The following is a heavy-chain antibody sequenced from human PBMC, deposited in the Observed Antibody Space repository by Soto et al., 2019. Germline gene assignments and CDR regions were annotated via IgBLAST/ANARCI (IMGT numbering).Heavy chain of an antibody. CDR1: GYTFNSYY. CDR3: ARDPFSTAARPNFDY. CDR2: INPSGGST. J-gene: IGHJ4*02. Sequence: ASVKVSCKASGYTFNSYYMHWVRQAPGQGLEWMGIINPSGGSTSYAQKFQGRVTMTRDTSTSTVYMELSSLRSEDTAVYYCARDPFSTAARPNFDYWGQGTLVTVSS. V-gene: IGHV1-46*02. D-gene: IGHD6-13*01.